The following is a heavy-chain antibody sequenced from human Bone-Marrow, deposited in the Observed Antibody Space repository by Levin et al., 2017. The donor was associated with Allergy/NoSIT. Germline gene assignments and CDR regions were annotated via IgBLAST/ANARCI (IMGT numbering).Heavy chain of an antibody. CDR3: ARVGFDRIGFYSYFDY. Sequence: KPGESLKISCEGSGYRFSNYWIGWVRQLPGKGLEWMGITYPGDSDTKYSPSFQGQVTISVDKSINTAYLQWSNLQVSDTAIYYCARVGFDRIGFYSYFDYWGPGTLVTVSS. V-gene: IGHV5-51*01. CDR1: GYRFSNYW. D-gene: IGHD3-22*01. J-gene: IGHJ4*02. CDR2: TYPGDSDT.